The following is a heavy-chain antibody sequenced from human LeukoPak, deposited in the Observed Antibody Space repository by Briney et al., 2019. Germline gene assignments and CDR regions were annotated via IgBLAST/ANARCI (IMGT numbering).Heavy chain of an antibody. CDR2: ITGSGGNT. D-gene: IGHD3-9*01. Sequence: PGGSLRLSCAASGFTLSNYAMSWVRQAPGKGLEGVSAITGSGGNTYYADSVKGRFTISRDNSKNTVFLQMNSLRAEDTAVYYCAKWGDYDVLTGYYVSDYWGQGTLVTVSS. V-gene: IGHV3-23*01. CDR3: AKWGDYDVLTGYYVSDY. CDR1: GFTLSNYA. J-gene: IGHJ4*02.